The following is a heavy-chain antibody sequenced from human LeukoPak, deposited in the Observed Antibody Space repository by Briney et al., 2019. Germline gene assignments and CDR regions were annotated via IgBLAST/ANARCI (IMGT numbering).Heavy chain of an antibody. CDR2: ISTSGST. D-gene: IGHD3-22*01. V-gene: IGHV4-4*09. CDR3: ASPRSGYRYTFDY. J-gene: IGHJ4*02. CDR1: AASISNYY. Sequence: MASETLSLTCAVSAASISNYYWSWIRQAPGKGLEWIGHISTSGSTNYNPSLKSRVSISLDTSKNRFSLNLNFVPAADTAVYYCASPRSGYRYTFDYWGQGALVTVSS.